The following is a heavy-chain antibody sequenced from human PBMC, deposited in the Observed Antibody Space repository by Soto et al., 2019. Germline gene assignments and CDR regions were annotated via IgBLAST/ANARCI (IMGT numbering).Heavy chain of an antibody. CDR2: ISHDGVNQ. CDR3: ARDHLRVLGPESLVDY. D-gene: IGHD3-10*01. Sequence: QVQLVQSGGGVVQPGRSLRLSCAASGFTFRSYALHWVRQTPGKGLEWVAVISHDGVNQNYADSVKGRFSISRDNSKNTLFLQMNSLRTEDTAVYYCARDHLRVLGPESLVDYWGQGSLVTVSS. J-gene: IGHJ4*02. V-gene: IGHV3-30-3*01. CDR1: GFTFRSYA.